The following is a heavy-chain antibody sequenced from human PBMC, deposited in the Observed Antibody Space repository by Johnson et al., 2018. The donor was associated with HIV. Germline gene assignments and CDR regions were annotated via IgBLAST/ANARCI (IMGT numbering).Heavy chain of an antibody. J-gene: IGHJ3*02. D-gene: IGHD6-6*01. V-gene: IGHV3-11*04. CDR3: ARSIADRPGGAFDI. Sequence: QVQLVESGGGLVKPGGSLRLSCAASGFSFSDYYMSWIRQAPGKGLELVSYISSSGSTIYYVDSVKGRFTISRDNSKNTLCLQMNSLKAEDTAVYYCARSIADRPGGAFDIWGQGTMVTVSS. CDR1: GFSFSDYY. CDR2: ISSSGSTI.